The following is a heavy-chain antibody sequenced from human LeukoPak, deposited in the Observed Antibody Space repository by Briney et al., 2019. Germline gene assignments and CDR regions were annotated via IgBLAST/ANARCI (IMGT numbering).Heavy chain of an antibody. V-gene: IGHV3-7*05. CDR1: GFTFSNYW. Sequence: GGSLRLPCAASGFTFSNYWMSWVRQAPEKGLEWVASIKQDGSEENYVDSVKGRFTISRDNAKNSLYLQMNSLRAEDTAVYYCASLWFGESRFDYWGQGTLVTVSS. D-gene: IGHD3-10*01. J-gene: IGHJ4*02. CDR2: IKQDGSEE. CDR3: ASLWFGESRFDY.